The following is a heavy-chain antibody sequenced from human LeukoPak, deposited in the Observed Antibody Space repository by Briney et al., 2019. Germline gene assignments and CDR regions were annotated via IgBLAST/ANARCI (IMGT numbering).Heavy chain of an antibody. CDR1: GYSISSGYF. CDR3: ARYSYDSSGYRKNFDY. D-gene: IGHD3-22*01. J-gene: IGHJ4*02. Sequence: SETLSLTCTVSGYSISSGYFWGWIRQPPGKGLEWIGSFYHSGITYYNPSLKSRVTISVEMSKNQFSLKLSSVTAADTAVYYCARYSYDSSGYRKNFDYWGQGTLVTVSS. V-gene: IGHV4-38-2*02. CDR2: FYHSGIT.